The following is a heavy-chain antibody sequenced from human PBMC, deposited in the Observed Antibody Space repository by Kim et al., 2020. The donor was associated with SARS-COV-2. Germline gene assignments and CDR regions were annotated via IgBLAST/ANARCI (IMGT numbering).Heavy chain of an antibody. Sequence: GGSLRLSFAASGFTFSSYSMNWVRQAPGKGLEWVSSISSSSSYIYYADSVKGRFTISRDNAKNSLYLQMNSLRAEDTAVYYCARVSEYYDFWSGYYISPIDYWGQGTLVTVSS. CDR2: ISSSSSYI. D-gene: IGHD3-3*01. CDR3: ARVSEYYDFWSGYYISPIDY. CDR1: GFTFSSYS. J-gene: IGHJ4*02. V-gene: IGHV3-21*01.